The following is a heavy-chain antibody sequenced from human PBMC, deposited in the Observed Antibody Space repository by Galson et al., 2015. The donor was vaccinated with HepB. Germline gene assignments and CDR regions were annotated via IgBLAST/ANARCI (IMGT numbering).Heavy chain of an antibody. CDR2: INPSGGST. CDR1: GYTFTSYY. CDR3: ARDRSTYDVIPYY. V-gene: IGHV1-46*04. J-gene: IGHJ4*02. D-gene: IGHD2-21*01. Sequence: SVKVSCKASGYTFTSYYMHWVRQAPGQGLEWMGIINPSGGSTSYAQKLQGRVTMTRDTSTSTVYMELSSLRSEDTAVYYCARDRSTYDVIPYYWGQGTLVTVSS.